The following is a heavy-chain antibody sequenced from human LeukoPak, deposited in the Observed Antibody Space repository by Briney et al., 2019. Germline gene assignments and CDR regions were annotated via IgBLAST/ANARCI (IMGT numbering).Heavy chain of an antibody. D-gene: IGHD2-21*02. CDR1: GFTFSNYA. CDR3: AKDSGVVVTAIPNY. J-gene: IGHJ4*02. V-gene: IGHV3-23*01. CDR2: ISGRGGST. Sequence: GGSLRLSCAASGFTFSNYAMIWVRQAPARGLEWVSSISGRGGSTYYAGSVKGRFTISRDNSKNTLSLQMASLRSEDPAVYYSAKDSGVVVTAIPNYWGQGALVTVSS.